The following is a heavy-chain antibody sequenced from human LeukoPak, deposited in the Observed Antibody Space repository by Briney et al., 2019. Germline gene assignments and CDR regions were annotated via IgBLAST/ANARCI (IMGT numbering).Heavy chain of an antibody. Sequence: PGGSLRLSCAASGFTFSSYGMHWVRQAPGKGLEWVAVIWYDGSNKYYADSVKGRFTISRDNAKNSLYLQMNSLRAEDTAVYYCAKGYGSGSSYYYYMDVWGKGTTVTVSS. V-gene: IGHV3-33*03. D-gene: IGHD3-10*01. CDR3: AKGYGSGSSYYYYMDV. J-gene: IGHJ6*03. CDR1: GFTFSSYG. CDR2: IWYDGSNK.